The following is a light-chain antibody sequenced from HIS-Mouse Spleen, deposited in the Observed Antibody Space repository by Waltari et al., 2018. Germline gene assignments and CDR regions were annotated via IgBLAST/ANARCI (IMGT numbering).Light chain of an antibody. CDR3: CSYAGSSTWV. CDR2: AGS. Sequence: QSALTQPASVSGSPGQSITISCTGTSRDVGSYNLVSWYQQHPGKAPKLMIYAGSKRPSGVSNRFSGSKSGNTASLTISGLQAEDEADYYCCSYAGSSTWVFGGGTKLTVL. J-gene: IGLJ3*02. CDR1: SRDVGSYNL. V-gene: IGLV2-23*01.